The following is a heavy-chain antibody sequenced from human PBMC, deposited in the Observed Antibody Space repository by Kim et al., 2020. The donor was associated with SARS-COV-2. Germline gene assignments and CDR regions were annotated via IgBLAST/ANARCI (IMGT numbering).Heavy chain of an antibody. Sequence: GGSLRLSCAASGFTFSDHYMSWIRQAPGKGLEWVSYISSRSSYTNYEDSVKGRFTISRDNAKKSLYLQMNSLGAEDTAVYYCARDKGGAFHIWGQGTMVT. CDR3: ARDKGGAFHI. V-gene: IGHV3-11*05. CDR2: ISSRSSYT. D-gene: IGHD3-16*01. CDR1: GFTFSDHY. J-gene: IGHJ3*02.